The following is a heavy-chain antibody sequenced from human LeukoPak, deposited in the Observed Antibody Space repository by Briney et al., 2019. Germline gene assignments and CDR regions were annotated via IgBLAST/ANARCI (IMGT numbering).Heavy chain of an antibody. CDR3: AKDLRAAAGTALGY. J-gene: IGHJ4*02. Sequence: GGSLRLSCAPSGLSFSSYTIHWVRQAPGKGLEWVSSISSTSGYIHYADSVKGRFSISRDNAKNLVHLEMDILRAEDTAVYYCAKDLRAAAGTALGYWGQGTLVTVSS. CDR2: ISSTSGYI. D-gene: IGHD6-13*01. CDR1: GLSFSSYT. V-gene: IGHV3-21*04.